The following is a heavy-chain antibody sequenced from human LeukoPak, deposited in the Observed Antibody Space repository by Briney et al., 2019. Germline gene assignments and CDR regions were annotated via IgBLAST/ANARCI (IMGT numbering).Heavy chain of an antibody. V-gene: IGHV3-53*01. CDR1: GFTVSSNY. CDR2: IYSGGST. CDR3: AKYASNYYYYYMDV. J-gene: IGHJ6*03. Sequence: GGSLRLACAASGFTVSSNYMSWVRQAPGKGLEWVSVIYSGGSTYYADSVKGRFTISRDNSKNTLYLQMNSLRAEDTALYYCAKYASNYYYYYMDVWGEGTTVTVSS.